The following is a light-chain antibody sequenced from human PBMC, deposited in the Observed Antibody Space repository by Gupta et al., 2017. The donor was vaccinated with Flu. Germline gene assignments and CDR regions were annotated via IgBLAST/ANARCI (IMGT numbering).Light chain of an antibody. Sequence: EHVLTQSPAPLSLSPGERATLTCRASQSVSSYLALYQQKPSQAPRLLIDDASNRARGIRARFSGSGGGTDTNLTITSREPQDFEFDYCQHQHNGSCPLTFGQGTKVEIK. J-gene: IGKJ1*01. CDR3: QHQHNGSCPLT. CDR2: DAS. CDR1: QSVSSY. V-gene: IGKV3-11*01.